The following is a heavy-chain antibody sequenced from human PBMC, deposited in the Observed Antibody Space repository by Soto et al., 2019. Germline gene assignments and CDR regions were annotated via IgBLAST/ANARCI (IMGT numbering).Heavy chain of an antibody. Sequence: SATLSLTCSVYGGSFSAYYWSWIRQPPGKGLEWIGEINHSGSTNYNPSLKSRVTISVDTSKNQFSLKLSSVTAADTAVYYCARRIAGTGDEYWGNGTLGT. J-gene: IGHJ4*01. CDR3: ARRIAGTGDEY. CDR1: GGSFSAYY. D-gene: IGHD6-19*01. CDR2: INHSGST. V-gene: IGHV4-34*01.